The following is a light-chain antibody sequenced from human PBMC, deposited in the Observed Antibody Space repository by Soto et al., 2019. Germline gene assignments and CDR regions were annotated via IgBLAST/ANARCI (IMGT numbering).Light chain of an antibody. CDR1: QSVSSNY. J-gene: IGKJ4*01. Sequence: EIVLKQSPDTLSLSPGERATLSCRASQSVSSNYLAWYQQKPGQAPSFLIYDASSRATGIPDRFSGSGSGTDFTLTISRLEPEDFAVYYCQQYGSTPLTFGGGTKVDFK. CDR3: QQYGSTPLT. CDR2: DAS. V-gene: IGKV3-20*01.